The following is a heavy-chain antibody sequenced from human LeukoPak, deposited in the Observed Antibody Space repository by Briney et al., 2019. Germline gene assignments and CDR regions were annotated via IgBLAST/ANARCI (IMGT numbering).Heavy chain of an antibody. J-gene: IGHJ5*02. CDR3: ARVPPNNLGYSSINWFDP. CDR1: GYTFTSYG. D-gene: IGHD6-19*01. V-gene: IGHV1-18*01. CDR2: ISAYNGNT. Sequence: ASVKVSCKASGYTFTSYGISWVRQAPGQGLEWMGWISAYNGNTNYAQKLQGRVTMTTDTSTSTAYMELRSLRSDDTAVYYCARVPPNNLGYSSINWFDPWGQGTLVTVSS.